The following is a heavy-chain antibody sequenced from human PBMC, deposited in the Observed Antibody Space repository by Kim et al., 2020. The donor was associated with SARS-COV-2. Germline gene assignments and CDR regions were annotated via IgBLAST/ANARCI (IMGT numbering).Heavy chain of an antibody. V-gene: IGHV3-48*03. Sequence: GGSLRLSCAASGFTFRSYEMNWVRQAPGKGLEWVSYISSSGSTIYYADSVKGRFTISRDNAKNSLYLQMNSLRAEDTAVYYCARAYYYDSSGYYGLDYWGQGTLVTVSS. CDR1: GFTFRSYE. D-gene: IGHD3-22*01. CDR3: ARAYYYDSSGYYGLDY. J-gene: IGHJ4*02. CDR2: ISSSGSTI.